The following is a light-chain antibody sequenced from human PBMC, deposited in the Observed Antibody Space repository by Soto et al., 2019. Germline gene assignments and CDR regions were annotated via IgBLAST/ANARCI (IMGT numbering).Light chain of an antibody. J-gene: IGKJ1*01. V-gene: IGKV4-1*01. CDR2: WAS. CDR3: QQYYRPWT. Sequence: DIVMTQSPDSLAVSLGERATINCKSSQSVLYSSNNKNYLAWYQQKPGQPPKLLIYWASTRESGVPERFSGSGSGTDFTLTISSLQAEYVAVYYCQQYYRPWTFGQGTKVEIK. CDR1: QSVLYSSNNKNY.